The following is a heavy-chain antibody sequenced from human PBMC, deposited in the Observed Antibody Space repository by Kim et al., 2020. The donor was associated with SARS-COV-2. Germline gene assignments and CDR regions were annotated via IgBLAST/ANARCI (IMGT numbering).Heavy chain of an antibody. CDR1: GYTFTSYA. V-gene: IGHV1-3*01. CDR2: INAGNGNT. CDR3: AKVRVDYGMDV. J-gene: IGHJ6*02. Sequence: ASVKVCCKASGYTFTSYAMHWVRQAPGQRLEWMGWINAGNGNTKYSQNFQGRVTITRDTSASTAYMELSSLRSEDTAVYYCAKVRVDYGMDVWGQGTTVTVSS.